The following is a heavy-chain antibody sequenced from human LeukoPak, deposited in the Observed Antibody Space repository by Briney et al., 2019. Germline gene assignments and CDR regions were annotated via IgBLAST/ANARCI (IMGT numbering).Heavy chain of an antibody. CDR3: ATVLLHDYSDVRALDF. CDR1: GGTFSSYA. V-gene: IGHV1-69*13. J-gene: IGHJ4*02. CDR2: IIPIFGTA. Sequence: SVKVSCKASGGTFSSYAISWVRQAPGQGLEWMGGIIPIFGTANYAQKFQGRVTITADESTSTAYMELSSLRSEDTAMYYCATVLLHDYSDVRALDFWGQGTLVTVSS. D-gene: IGHD4-17*01.